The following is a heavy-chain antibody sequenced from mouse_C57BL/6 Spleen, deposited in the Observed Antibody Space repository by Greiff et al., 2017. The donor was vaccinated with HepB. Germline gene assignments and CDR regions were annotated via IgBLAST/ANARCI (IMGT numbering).Heavy chain of an antibody. J-gene: IGHJ3*01. CDR3: AWGGITTVVEGAWFAY. CDR2: INPSNGGT. Sequence: QVQLKQPGTELVKPGASVKLSCKASGYTFTSYWMHWVKQRPGQGLEWIGNINPSNGGTNYNEKFKSKATLTVDKSSSTAYMQLSSLTSEDSAVYYCAWGGITTVVEGAWFAYWGQGTLVTVSA. CDR1: GYTFTSYW. D-gene: IGHD1-1*01. V-gene: IGHV1-53*01.